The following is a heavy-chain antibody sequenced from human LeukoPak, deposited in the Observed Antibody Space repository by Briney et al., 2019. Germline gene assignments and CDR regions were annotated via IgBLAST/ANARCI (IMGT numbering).Heavy chain of an antibody. CDR2: ISYDGNSK. Sequence: GGSLILSCAASEFTFSNYAMHWVRQAPGKGLAWVAVISYDGNSKSYANSVKGRFTISRDNSKNTLYLQMNSLRPDDTAVYYCARAMVVVVPAAMWGQGTLVTVSS. D-gene: IGHD2-2*01. CDR1: EFTFSNYA. J-gene: IGHJ4*02. CDR3: ARAMVVVVPAAM. V-gene: IGHV3-30-3*01.